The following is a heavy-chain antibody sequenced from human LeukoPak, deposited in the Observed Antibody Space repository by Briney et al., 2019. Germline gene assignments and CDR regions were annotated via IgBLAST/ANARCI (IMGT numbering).Heavy chain of an antibody. CDR1: GGTFSSYA. V-gene: IGHV1-69*13. D-gene: IGHD6-6*01. J-gene: IGHJ3*02. CDR2: IIPIFGTA. CDR3: AGPDRIAAPDAFDI. Sequence: SVTVSCKASGGTFSSYAISWVRQAPRQGLECMGGIIPIFGTANYAQNFQGRVTITADESTSTAYMELSSLRSEDTAVYYCAGPDRIAAPDAFDIWGQGTMATVSS.